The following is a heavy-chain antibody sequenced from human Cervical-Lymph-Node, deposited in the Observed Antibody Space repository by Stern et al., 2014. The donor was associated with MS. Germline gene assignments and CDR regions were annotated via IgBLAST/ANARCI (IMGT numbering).Heavy chain of an antibody. Sequence: VHLVESGGGVVQPGRSLRLSCAASGFTFSNFAMHWFRQSPDKGLQWLAAISTDGSATNYADSVKGRFTISRDNSKDTLYLEMNSLTTDDTAVFYCARDLGYWGQGTLVTVSS. J-gene: IGHJ4*02. V-gene: IGHV3-30-3*01. CDR2: ISTDGSAT. CDR1: GFTFSNFA. CDR3: ARDLGY.